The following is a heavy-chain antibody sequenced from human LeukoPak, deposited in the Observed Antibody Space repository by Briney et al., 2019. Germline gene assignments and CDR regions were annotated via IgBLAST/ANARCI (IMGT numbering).Heavy chain of an antibody. V-gene: IGHV4-34*01. CDR2: INHSGST. Sequence: SETLSLTCAVYGGSFSGYYWSWIRQPPGKGLEWIGEINHSGSTNYNPSLKSRVTISVDTSKNQFSLKLSSVTAADTAVYYCARGFGRSFNYDFWSGNTYYYGMDVWGQGTTVTVSS. D-gene: IGHD3-3*01. CDR3: ARGFGRSFNYDFWSGNTYYYGMDV. J-gene: IGHJ6*02. CDR1: GGSFSGYY.